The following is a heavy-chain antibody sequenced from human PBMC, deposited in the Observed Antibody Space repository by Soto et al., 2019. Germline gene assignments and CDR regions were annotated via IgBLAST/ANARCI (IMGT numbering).Heavy chain of an antibody. Sequence: PSETLSLTCTVSGGSISSYYWSWIRQPPGKGLEWIGYIYYSGSTNYNPSLKSRVTISVDTSKNQFSLKLSSVTAADTAVYYCARLPRYCSGGSCYLGYFDYWGQGTLVTVSS. D-gene: IGHD2-15*01. V-gene: IGHV4-59*08. CDR3: ARLPRYCSGGSCYLGYFDY. J-gene: IGHJ4*02. CDR2: IYYSGST. CDR1: GGSISSYY.